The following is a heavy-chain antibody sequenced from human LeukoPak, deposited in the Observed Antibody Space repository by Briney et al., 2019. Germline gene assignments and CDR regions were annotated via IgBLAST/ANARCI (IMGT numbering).Heavy chain of an antibody. CDR3: ARMANCSGGSCYGPIFDY. D-gene: IGHD2-15*01. CDR1: CVSISSYY. V-gene: IGHV4-59*01. J-gene: IGHJ4*02. CDR2: IYYSGST. Sequence: SETLSLTCTVSCVSISSYYWSWIRQPPGKGLEWIGYIYYSGSTNYNPSLKSRVTTSVDTSKNQFSLKLSSVTAADTAVYYCARMANCSGGSCYGPIFDYWGQGTLVTVSS.